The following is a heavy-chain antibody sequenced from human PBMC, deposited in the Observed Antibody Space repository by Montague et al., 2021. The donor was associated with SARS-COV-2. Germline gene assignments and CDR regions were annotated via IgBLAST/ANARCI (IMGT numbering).Heavy chain of an antibody. CDR2: IYITGAT. J-gene: IGHJ5*02. Sequence: TLSLTCNVSGDSIRSGRYHWSWVRQPAGKGLEFIGRIYITGATNYNPSLKSRVAISVDTSKNQFSLKLTSVTAADTAVYHCAREQVMWWFDPWGQGTLVTVSS. CDR1: GDSIRSGRYH. CDR3: AREQVMWWFDP. V-gene: IGHV4-61*02. D-gene: IGHD2-21*01.